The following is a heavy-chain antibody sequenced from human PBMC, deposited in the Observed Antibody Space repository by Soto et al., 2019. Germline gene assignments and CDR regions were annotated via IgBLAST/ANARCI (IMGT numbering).Heavy chain of an antibody. J-gene: IGHJ5*02. CDR2: IIPIFGTA. V-gene: IGHV1-69*13. D-gene: IGHD2-2*01. CDR1: GGTFSSYA. CDR3: AKSSTSCPLYGCFDP. Sequence: SVKVSCKASGGTFSSYAISWVRQAPGQGLEWMGGIIPIFGTANYAQKFQGRVTITADESTSTAYMELSSLRSEDTAVYYCAKSSTSCPLYGCFDPWGQGTLVTVSS.